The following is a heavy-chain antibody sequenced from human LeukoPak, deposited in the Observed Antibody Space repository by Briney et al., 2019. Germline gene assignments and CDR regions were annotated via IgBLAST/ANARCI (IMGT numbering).Heavy chain of an antibody. CDR3: AKDLLLWSRDPNAFDI. J-gene: IGHJ3*02. CDR2: ISSSSYI. V-gene: IGHV3-21*04. Sequence: GGSLRLSCAASGFTFSSYSMNWVRQAPGKGLEWVSSISSSSYIYYADSVKGRFTISRDNSKNTLYLQMNSLRAEDTAVYYCAKDLLLWSRDPNAFDIWGQGTMVTVSS. CDR1: GFTFSSYS. D-gene: IGHD3-10*01.